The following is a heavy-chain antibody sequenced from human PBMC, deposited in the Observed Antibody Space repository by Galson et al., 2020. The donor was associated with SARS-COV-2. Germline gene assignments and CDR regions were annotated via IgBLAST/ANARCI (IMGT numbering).Heavy chain of an antibody. CDR3: ATPRSIAVAGDFDY. CDR1: GFTFSSHA. CDR2: ISGSGGST. Sequence: GGSLRLSCAASGFTFSSHAMSWVRQAPGKGLEWVSAISGSGGSTYYADSVKGRFTISRDNSKNTLYLQMNSLRAEDTAVYYGATPRSIAVAGDFDYWGQGTLVTVSS. D-gene: IGHD6-19*01. V-gene: IGHV3-23*01. J-gene: IGHJ4*02.